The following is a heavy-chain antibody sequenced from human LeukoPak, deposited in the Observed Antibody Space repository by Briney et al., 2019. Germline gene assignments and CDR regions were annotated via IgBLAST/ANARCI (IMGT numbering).Heavy chain of an antibody. Sequence: PSETLSLTCAVYGGSFSGYYWSWIRQPPGKGLEWIGEINHSGSTNYNPSLKSRVTISVDTSKNQFSLKLSSVTAADTAVYYCARGRVPAAIYNYWGQGTLVTVSS. CDR1: GGSFSGYY. D-gene: IGHD2-2*02. V-gene: IGHV4-34*01. CDR2: INHSGST. J-gene: IGHJ4*02. CDR3: ARGRVPAAIYNY.